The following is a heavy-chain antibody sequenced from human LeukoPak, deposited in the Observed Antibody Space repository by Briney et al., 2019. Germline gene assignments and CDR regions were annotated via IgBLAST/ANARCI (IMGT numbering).Heavy chain of an antibody. D-gene: IGHD1-1*01. CDR2: INSDGSST. V-gene: IGHV3-74*01. CDR3: ARAQNWNYVNY. Sequence: GGSLRLSCAASGFTISNFWMHWVRQGPGKGLVWVSRINSDGSSTSYADSVKGRFTISRDNAKNTLYLQMNSLRAEDTAVYYCARAQNWNYVNYWGQGTLVTVSS. CDR1: GFTISNFW. J-gene: IGHJ4*02.